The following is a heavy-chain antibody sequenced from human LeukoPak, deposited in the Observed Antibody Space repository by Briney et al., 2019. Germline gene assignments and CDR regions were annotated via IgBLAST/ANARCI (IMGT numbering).Heavy chain of an antibody. CDR1: GFTFSSYS. CDR3: ARVPRYSYGSYDAFDI. Sequence: GGSLRLSCAASGFTFSSYSMNWVRQAPGKGLEWVSSISSSSSYIYYADSVKGRFTISRDNAKNSLYLQMNSLRAEDTAVYYYARVPRYSYGSYDAFDIWGQGTMVTVSS. CDR2: ISSSSSYI. J-gene: IGHJ3*02. D-gene: IGHD5-18*01. V-gene: IGHV3-21*01.